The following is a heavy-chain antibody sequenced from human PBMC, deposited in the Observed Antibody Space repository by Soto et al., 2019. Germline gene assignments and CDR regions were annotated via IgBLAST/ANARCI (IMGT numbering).Heavy chain of an antibody. D-gene: IGHD5-18*01. CDR1: GGSISSSNW. J-gene: IGHJ4*02. Sequence: QVQLQESGPGLVKPSGTLSLTCAVSGGSISSSNWWSWVRQPPGKGLEWIGEIYHSGSTNYNPSPTSPVTISGDKSKNKFSLKLSSVTAADTAVYYCARGRGYSYGYRHLDYWGQGTLVTVSS. CDR3: ARGRGYSYGYRHLDY. CDR2: IYHSGST. V-gene: IGHV4-4*02.